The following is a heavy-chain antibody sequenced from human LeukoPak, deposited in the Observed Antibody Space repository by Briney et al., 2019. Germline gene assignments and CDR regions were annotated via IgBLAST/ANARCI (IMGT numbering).Heavy chain of an antibody. V-gene: IGHV3-74*01. CDR1: GFTFNTYT. CDR3: AKDRYYDSSGYYNYFDY. J-gene: IGHJ4*02. D-gene: IGHD3-22*01. CDR2: INSDGSRT. Sequence: PGGSLRLSCAASGFTFNTYTMNWVRQAPGKGLVWVSRINSDGSRTSYADSVKGRFTISRDNSKNTLYLQMNSLRAEDTAVYYCAKDRYYDSSGYYNYFDYWGQGTLVTVSS.